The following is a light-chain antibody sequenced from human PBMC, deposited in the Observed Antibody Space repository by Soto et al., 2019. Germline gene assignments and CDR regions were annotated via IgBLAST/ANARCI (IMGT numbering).Light chain of an antibody. J-gene: IGKJ1*01. CDR3: QKYNGAPPWT. CDR2: DRF. V-gene: IGKV1-27*01. CDR1: QDINNN. Sequence: DIQMTQSPSSLSASVGDRVTITCRASQDINNNLAWYQQRPGRVPNLLIYDRFRLQSGVPSRFSGSGAGTDFTLTISNLQPEDVATYYCQKYNGAPPWTFGQGTKVEIK.